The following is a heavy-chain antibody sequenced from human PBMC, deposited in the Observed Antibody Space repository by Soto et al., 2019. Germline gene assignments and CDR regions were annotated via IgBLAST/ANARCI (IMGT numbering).Heavy chain of an antibody. D-gene: IGHD1-1*01. CDR2: ISGSGGST. CDR3: AKQLGRYYYYGMDV. Sequence: PGGSLRLSCAASGFTFISYAMSWVRQAPGKGLEWVSAISGSGGSTYYADSVKGRFTISRDNSKNTLYLQMNSLRAEDTAVYYCAKQLGRYYYYGMDVWGQGTTVTVSS. V-gene: IGHV3-23*01. CDR1: GFTFISYA. J-gene: IGHJ6*02.